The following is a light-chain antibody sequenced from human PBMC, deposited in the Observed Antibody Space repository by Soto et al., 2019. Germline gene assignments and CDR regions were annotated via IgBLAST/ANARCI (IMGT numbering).Light chain of an antibody. CDR3: QQYGSSPL. CDR1: QSVSSSY. Sequence: EIVLTQSPGTLSLSPGERATLSCRASQSVSSSYLAWYQQKPGQAPRLLIYCASSRATGIPDRFSGSGSGTNFTITISRLEPEDFAVYYCQQYGSSPLFGQRTMLEIK. V-gene: IGKV3-20*01. CDR2: CAS. J-gene: IGKJ2*01.